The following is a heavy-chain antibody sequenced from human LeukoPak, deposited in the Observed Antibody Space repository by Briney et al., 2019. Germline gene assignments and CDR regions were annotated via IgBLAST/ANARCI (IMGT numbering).Heavy chain of an antibody. CDR1: GGSITSYY. Sequence: SETLSLTCTVSGGSITSYYWSWIRQPPGKGLEWIGYIYYSGSTNYNPSLKSRVTISVDTSKNQFSLKLSSVTAADTAVYYCARVRRGDFDYWGQGTLVTVSS. CDR3: ARVRRGDFDY. CDR2: IYYSGST. J-gene: IGHJ4*02. V-gene: IGHV4-59*01. D-gene: IGHD1-26*01.